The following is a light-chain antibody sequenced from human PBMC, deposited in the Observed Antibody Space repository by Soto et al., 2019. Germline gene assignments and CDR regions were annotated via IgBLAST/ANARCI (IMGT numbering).Light chain of an antibody. CDR2: ANN. CDR1: SSNIGAGYD. J-gene: IGLJ3*02. V-gene: IGLV1-40*01. CDR3: CSYTASDLWV. Sequence: QSVLTQPPSVSGAPGQRVTISCTGSSSNIGAGYDVHWYQHLPGTAPKLLIYANNNRPSGVPDRFSGSKSDTSASLAITGLQAEDEADYFCCSYTASDLWVFGGGTKLTVL.